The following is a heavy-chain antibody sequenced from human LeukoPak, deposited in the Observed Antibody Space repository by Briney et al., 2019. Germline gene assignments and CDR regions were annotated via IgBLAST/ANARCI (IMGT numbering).Heavy chain of an antibody. J-gene: IGHJ6*03. CDR3: ARESYGSRSYDYYYYYMDV. V-gene: IGHV4-39*07. D-gene: IGHD3-10*01. CDR2: IYYSGST. Sequence: SETLSLTCTVSGGSISRSRYYWGWIRQPPGKGLEWIGSIYYSGSTYYNPSLKSRVTTSVDTSKNQFSLKLSSVTAADTAVYYCARESYGSRSYDYYYYYMDVWGKGTTVTISS. CDR1: GGSISRSRYY.